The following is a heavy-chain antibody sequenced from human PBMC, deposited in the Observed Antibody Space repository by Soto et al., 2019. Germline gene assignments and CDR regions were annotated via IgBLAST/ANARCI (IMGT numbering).Heavy chain of an antibody. CDR1: GFTFSSYA. D-gene: IGHD2-2*01. CDR3: VTHCISTSCYSCFDY. CDR2: ISGSGGST. Sequence: GGSLRLSCAASGFTFSSYAMSWVRQAPGKGLEWVSAISGSGGSTYYADSVKGRFTISRDNSKNTLYLQMNSLRAEDTAVYYCVTHCISTSCYSCFDYWGQGTLVTVSS. J-gene: IGHJ4*02. V-gene: IGHV3-23*01.